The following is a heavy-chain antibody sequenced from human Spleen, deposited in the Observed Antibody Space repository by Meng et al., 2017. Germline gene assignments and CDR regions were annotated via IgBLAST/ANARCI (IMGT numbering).Heavy chain of an antibody. V-gene: IGHV3-23*01. CDR2: ISGSGGST. CDR1: GFTFSRYW. CDR3: AKIYGSGSPPGFDP. J-gene: IGHJ5*02. D-gene: IGHD3-10*01. Sequence: GESLKISCAASGFTFSRYWMSWVRQAPGKGLEWVSAISGSGGSTYYADSVKGRFTIYRDNSKNTLYLQMNSLRAEDTAVYYCAKIYGSGSPPGFDPWGQGNLVNGAS.